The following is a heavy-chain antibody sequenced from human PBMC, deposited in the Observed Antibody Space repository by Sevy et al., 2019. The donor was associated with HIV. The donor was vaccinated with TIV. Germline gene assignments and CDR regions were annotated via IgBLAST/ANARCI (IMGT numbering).Heavy chain of an antibody. CDR2: IFSSGST. CDR1: GFTVNDKY. CDR3: VSLFLSYRSGWSYFDY. D-gene: IGHD6-19*01. V-gene: IGHV3-66*02. J-gene: IGHJ4*02. Sequence: GGSLRLSCAISGFTVNDKYIIWVRQAPGKGLEWVSVIFSSGSTYYADSAKGGFTISRDNSKNTVYLQMNSLSAEDTAVYYCVSLFLSYRSGWSYFDYWGQGTPVTVSS.